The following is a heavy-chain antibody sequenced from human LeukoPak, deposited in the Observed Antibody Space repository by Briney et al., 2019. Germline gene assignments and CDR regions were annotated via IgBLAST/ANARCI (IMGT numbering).Heavy chain of an antibody. CDR2: ISAYNGNT. CDR3: AREMDSSSFSGLVWFDP. J-gene: IGHJ5*02. D-gene: IGHD6-13*01. CDR1: GYTFTSYG. V-gene: IGHV1-18*01. Sequence: VASVKVSCKASGYTFTSYGISWVRQAPGQGLEWMGWISAYNGNTNYAQKLQGRVTMTTDTSTSTAYMELRSLRSDDTAVYYCAREMDSSSFSGLVWFDPWGQGTLVTVSS.